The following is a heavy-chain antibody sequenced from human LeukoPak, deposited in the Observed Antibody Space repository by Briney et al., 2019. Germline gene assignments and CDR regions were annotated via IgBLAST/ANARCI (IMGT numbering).Heavy chain of an antibody. J-gene: IGHJ6*03. CDR2: IYTSGST. CDR3: ARGVNPPYYYYMDV. CDR1: GGSISSGSYY. D-gene: IGHD1-14*01. V-gene: IGHV4-61*02. Sequence: SETLSLTCTVSGGSISSGSYYWSWIRQPAGKGLEWIGRIYTSGSTNYNPSLKSRVTISVDTSKNQFSLKLSSVTAADTAVYYCARGVNPPYYYYMDVWGKGTTVTVSS.